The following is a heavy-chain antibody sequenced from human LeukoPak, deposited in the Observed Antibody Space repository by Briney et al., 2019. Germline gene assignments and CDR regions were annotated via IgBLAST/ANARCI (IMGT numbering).Heavy chain of an antibody. V-gene: IGHV3-30*04. CDR1: GFTFSSYA. D-gene: IGHD5-18*01. CDR3: ARGIRQLWPYIDY. J-gene: IGHJ4*02. Sequence: GGSLRLSCAASGFTFSSYAMYWVRQAPGKGLQWVATILYDGSNKYYVDSVKGRFTISRDNAKNTLYLQMNSLRAEDTAVYYCARGIRQLWPYIDYWGQGTLVTVSS. CDR2: ILYDGSNK.